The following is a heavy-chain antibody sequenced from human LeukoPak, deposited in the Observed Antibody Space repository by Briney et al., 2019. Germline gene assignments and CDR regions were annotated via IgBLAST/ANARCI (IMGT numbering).Heavy chain of an antibody. Sequence: GSQRLSCAASGFTFSDYYMSWIRQAPGKGLEWVSYISSSGSTIYYADSVKGRFTISRDNAKNSLYLQMNSLRAEDTAVYYCARSSGYYHDAFDIWGQGTMVTVSS. J-gene: IGHJ3*02. CDR2: ISSSGSTI. D-gene: IGHD3-22*01. CDR1: GFTFSDYY. CDR3: ARSSGYYHDAFDI. V-gene: IGHV3-11*04.